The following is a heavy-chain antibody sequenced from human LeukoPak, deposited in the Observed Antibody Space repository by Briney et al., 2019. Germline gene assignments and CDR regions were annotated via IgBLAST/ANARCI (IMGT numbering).Heavy chain of an antibody. CDR2: ISYSGST. CDR1: GGSFSSYY. D-gene: IGHD3-10*01. J-gene: IGHJ4*02. V-gene: IGHV4-59*01. CDR3: ARGSPKSSKYYYGSGSWIDY. Sequence: SSETLSLTCTVSGGSFSSYYWSWIRQPPGKGLEWIGYISYSGSTNYNPSLKSRVTISVDTSKNQFSLKLTSVTAADTAVYYCARGSPKSSKYYYGSGSWIDYWGQGTLVTVSS.